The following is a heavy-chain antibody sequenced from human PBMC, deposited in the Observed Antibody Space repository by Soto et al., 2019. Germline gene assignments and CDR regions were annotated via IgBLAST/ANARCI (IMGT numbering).Heavy chain of an antibody. CDR3: VRNSFGKNWFDP. CDR1: GFTFSTYT. Sequence: PGGSLRLSCAASGFTFSTYTMNWVRQAPGKGLEWVSYISSSGRTISYADPVKGRFSISRDNAKNSLYLQMNSLKTEDTAVFYCVRNSFGKNWFDPWGQGTLVTVSS. CDR2: ISSSGRTI. J-gene: IGHJ5*02. V-gene: IGHV3-48*04. D-gene: IGHD2-21*01.